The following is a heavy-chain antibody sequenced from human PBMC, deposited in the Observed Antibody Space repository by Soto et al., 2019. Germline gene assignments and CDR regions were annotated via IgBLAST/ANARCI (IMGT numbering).Heavy chain of an antibody. CDR3: ARGSSNYDFWSGYELNY. V-gene: IGHV4-59*01. D-gene: IGHD3-3*01. CDR1: GGSISGYH. CDR2: IYYSGST. J-gene: IGHJ4*02. Sequence: SETLSLTCTVAGGSISGYHWSWIRQPPGKGLEWIGYIYYSGSTNYNPSLKSRVTISVDTSKNQFSLKLSSVTAADTAVYYCARGSSNYDFWSGYELNYWGQGTLVTVSS.